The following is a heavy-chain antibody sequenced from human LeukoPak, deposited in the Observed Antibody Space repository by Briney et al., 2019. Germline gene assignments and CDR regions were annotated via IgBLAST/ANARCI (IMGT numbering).Heavy chain of an antibody. CDR3: ARDRDIVATIALQYYYYGMDV. D-gene: IGHD5-12*01. CDR1: GFNFSSYS. CDR2: ISSSSSYI. Sequence: GGSLRLSCAASGFNFSSYSMNWVRQAPGKGLEWVSSISSSSSYIYYADSVKGRFTISRDNAKNSLYLQMNSLRAEDTAVYYCARDRDIVATIALQYYYYGMDVWGQGTTVTVSS. J-gene: IGHJ6*02. V-gene: IGHV3-21*01.